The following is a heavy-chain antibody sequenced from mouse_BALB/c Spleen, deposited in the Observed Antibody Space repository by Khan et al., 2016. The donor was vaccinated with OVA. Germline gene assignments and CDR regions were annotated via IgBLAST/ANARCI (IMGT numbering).Heavy chain of an antibody. V-gene: IGHV2-9*02. CDR2: MWAGRST. CDR1: GFSLTSFG. D-gene: IGHD2-14*01. J-gene: IGHJ4*01. CDR3: ASALPYYRYDGYAMDY. Sequence: QVQLKQSGPGLVAPSQSLSITCTVSGFSLTSFGVHWVRQPPGKGLEWVGVMWAGRSTNYNSALMSRLSISKDNSKSHIFLKMNSLQTDDTAMYYCASALPYYRYDGYAMDYWGQGTSVTVSS.